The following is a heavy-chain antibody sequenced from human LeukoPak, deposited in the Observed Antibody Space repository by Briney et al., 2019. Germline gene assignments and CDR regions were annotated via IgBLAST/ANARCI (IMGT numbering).Heavy chain of an antibody. CDR2: ISSSGSTI. V-gene: IGHV3-11*04. Sequence: PVGTLRLSCAASGLTFSDYYMSWIRQAPGKGLEWVSYISSSGSTIYYADSVKGRFTISRDNAKNSLYLQMNSLRAEDTAVYYCARDKNEYYFDYWGQGTLVTVSS. D-gene: IGHD1-1*01. CDR3: ARDKNEYYFDY. J-gene: IGHJ4*02. CDR1: GLTFSDYY.